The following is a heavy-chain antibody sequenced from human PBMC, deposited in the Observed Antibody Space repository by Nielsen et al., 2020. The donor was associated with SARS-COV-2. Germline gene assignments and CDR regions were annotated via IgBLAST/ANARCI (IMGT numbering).Heavy chain of an antibody. CDR2: IGAIDGST. J-gene: IGHJ4*02. CDR3: AKNPSRRDYGADY. CDR1: GFPFMRYA. D-gene: IGHD4-17*01. V-gene: IGHV3-23*01. Sequence: GESLKISCAASGFPFMRYAKSWVRQAPGKGLEWVSSIGAIDGSTNYAESLRGRFTISRDNSKNTLYLQINSLRAEDTAMYYCAKNPSRRDYGADYWGQGTLVTVSS.